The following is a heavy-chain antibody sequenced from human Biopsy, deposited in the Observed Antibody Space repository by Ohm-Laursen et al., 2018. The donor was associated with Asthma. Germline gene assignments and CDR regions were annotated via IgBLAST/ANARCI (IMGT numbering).Heavy chain of an antibody. CDR2: INEDGSEQ. CDR1: GFTFSSSC. Sequence: SLRLSCAAPGFTFSSSCMTWVRRAPGKRLEWVANINEDGSEQHYVGSVKGRFTISRDNAKNSLYLQMDSLRAEDTAVYFCARKTYYYRATYGWFDAWGQGTLVTVSS. J-gene: IGHJ5*02. CDR3: ARKTYYYRATYGWFDA. D-gene: IGHD1-26*01. V-gene: IGHV3-7*05.